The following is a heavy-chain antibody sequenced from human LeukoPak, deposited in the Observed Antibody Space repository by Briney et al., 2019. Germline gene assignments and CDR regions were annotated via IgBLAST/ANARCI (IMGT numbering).Heavy chain of an antibody. V-gene: IGHV3-74*01. CDR2: INGDGSST. Sequence: GGSLRLSCAASGFTFSTYWMHWVRQAPGKGLVWVSRINGDGSSTTYADSVKGRFTITRDNAKNTLFLQMNSLRAEDTAVYYCASLLLCYGCSTSSDSFDIWGQGTMVTVSS. CDR3: ASLLLCYGCSTSSDSFDI. CDR1: GFTFSTYW. D-gene: IGHD6-6*01. J-gene: IGHJ3*02.